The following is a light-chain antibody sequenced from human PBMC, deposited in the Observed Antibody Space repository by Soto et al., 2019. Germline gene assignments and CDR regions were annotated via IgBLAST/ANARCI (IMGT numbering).Light chain of an antibody. Sequence: DIQMTQSPSSLSASVGDRVTSTCRASQSISSYLNWYQQKPGKAPKLLIYAASSLQSGVTSRFSGSGSGTHFTLTISRLQPEDFATYYCQQSYSTPPWTYGQGTKVDIK. J-gene: IGKJ1*01. CDR3: QQSYSTPPWT. CDR2: AAS. V-gene: IGKV1-39*01. CDR1: QSISSY.